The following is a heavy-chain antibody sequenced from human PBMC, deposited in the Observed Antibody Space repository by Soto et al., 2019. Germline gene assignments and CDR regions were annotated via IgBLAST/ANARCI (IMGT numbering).Heavy chain of an antibody. Sequence: SETLSLTCTVSGGSISSYYWSWIRQPPGKGLEWIGYIYYSGSTNYNPSLKSRVTISVDTSKNQFSLKLSSVTAADTAVYYCARSSGWYLSYIFDYWGQGTLVTVSS. CDR3: ARSSGWYLSYIFDY. V-gene: IGHV4-59*01. J-gene: IGHJ4*02. D-gene: IGHD6-19*01. CDR2: IYYSGST. CDR1: GGSISSYY.